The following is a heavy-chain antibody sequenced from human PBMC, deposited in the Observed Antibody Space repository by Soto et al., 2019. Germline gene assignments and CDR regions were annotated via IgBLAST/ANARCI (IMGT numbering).Heavy chain of an antibody. CDR1: GGSISSYY. V-gene: IGHV4-59*01. J-gene: IGHJ4*02. Sequence: SETLSLTCTVSGGSISSYYWSWIRQPPGKGLEWIGYIYYSGSTNYNPSLKSRVTISVDTSKNQFSLKLSSVTAADTAVYYCARAVEYCSSTSCYRGDYWGQGTLVTVSS. D-gene: IGHD2-2*02. CDR3: ARAVEYCSSTSCYRGDY. CDR2: IYYSGST.